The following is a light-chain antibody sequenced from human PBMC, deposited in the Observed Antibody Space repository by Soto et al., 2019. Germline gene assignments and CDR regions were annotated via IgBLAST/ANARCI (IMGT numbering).Light chain of an antibody. V-gene: IGKV3-15*01. CDR2: GAS. CDR1: QSVSSN. CDR3: QQYGNWPPIT. J-gene: IGKJ5*01. Sequence: EIVMTQSPATLSVSPGERATLSCRASQSVSSNLAWYQQKPGQAPRLLIYGASTRATGIPARFSGSGSGTEFTLTISSLQSEDFIVYYCQQYGNWPPITFGQGTRLEIK.